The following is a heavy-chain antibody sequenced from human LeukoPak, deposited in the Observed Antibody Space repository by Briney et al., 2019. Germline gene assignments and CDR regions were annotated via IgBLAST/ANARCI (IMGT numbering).Heavy chain of an antibody. CDR1: GFTFSSYA. CDR2: ISGSGGST. Sequence: GRSLRLSCAASGFTFSSYAMSWVRQAPGKGLEWISAISGSGGSTYYADSVKGRFTISRDNSKNTLYLPMNSLRAEDTAVYYCAKASSSWAFDYWGQRTLVTVSS. D-gene: IGHD6-13*01. J-gene: IGHJ4*02. V-gene: IGHV3-23*01. CDR3: AKASSSWAFDY.